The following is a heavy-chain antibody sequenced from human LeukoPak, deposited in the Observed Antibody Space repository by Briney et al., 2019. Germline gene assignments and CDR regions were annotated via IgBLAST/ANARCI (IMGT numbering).Heavy chain of an antibody. CDR3: ARAIRYSSSWYNTHAEYFQH. J-gene: IGHJ1*01. V-gene: IGHV4-38-2*01. CDR2: IYHSGST. CDR1: GYSISSGYY. D-gene: IGHD6-13*01. Sequence: PSETLSLTCAVSGYSISSGYYWGWIRQPPGKGLEWIGSIYHSGSTYYNPSLKSRVTISVDTSKNQFSLKLSSVTAADTAVYYCARAIRYSSSWYNTHAEYFQHWGQGTLVTVSS.